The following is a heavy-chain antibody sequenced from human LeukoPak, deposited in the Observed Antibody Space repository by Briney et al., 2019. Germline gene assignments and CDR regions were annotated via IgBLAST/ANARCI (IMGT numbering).Heavy chain of an antibody. CDR1: GFTFSSYA. J-gene: IGHJ4*02. CDR3: AKIALVTGSGN. V-gene: IGHV3-23*01. D-gene: IGHD3-10*01. CDR2: ISAAGGST. Sequence: GGSLRLSCAASGFTFSSYAMSWVRQAPGKGLEWVSSISAAGGSTYYADSVKGRFTISRDNSINTLYPQMNSLRAEDTAVYYCAKIALVTGSGNWGQGTLVTVSS.